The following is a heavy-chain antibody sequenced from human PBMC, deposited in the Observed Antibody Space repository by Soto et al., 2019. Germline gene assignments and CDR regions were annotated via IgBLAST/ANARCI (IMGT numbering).Heavy chain of an antibody. J-gene: IGHJ5*02. V-gene: IGHV3-15*01. Sequence: GGSLRLSCTASGFTFSSYAMSWVRQAAGKGLEWVGHVKTKSEGETTDYAAPVKGRFTIWRDDSTNTLYLQMNSLKSEDTGKYFCTTLGPSWGQGTQVTVSS. CDR3: TTLGPS. CDR1: GFTFSSYA. CDR2: VKTKSEGETT.